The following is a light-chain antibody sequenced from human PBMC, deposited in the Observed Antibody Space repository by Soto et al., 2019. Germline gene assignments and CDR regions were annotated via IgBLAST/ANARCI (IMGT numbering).Light chain of an antibody. CDR1: SSDVGAYDY. V-gene: IGLV2-8*01. CDR3: CSYAGSYTFV. CDR2: EIN. J-gene: IGLJ1*01. Sequence: QSVLTQPPSASGSPGQSVTISCTGTSSDVGAYDYVSWYQQHPGKAPKLMIYEINKRPSGVPDRFSGSKSANTASLTISGLQAEDEADYYCCSYAGSYTFVFGTGTKVTVL.